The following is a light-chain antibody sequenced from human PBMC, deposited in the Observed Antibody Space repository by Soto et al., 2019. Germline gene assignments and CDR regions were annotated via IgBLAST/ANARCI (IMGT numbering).Light chain of an antibody. CDR3: SSYTGRSTLYV. J-gene: IGLJ1*01. CDR2: EVS. Sequence: QSVLTQPASVSGSPGQSITISCTGTSSDIGGYNYVSWYQQHPGKVPKLMIFEVSNRPSGVSYRFSGSKSGNTASLTISGLQAEDEADYYCSSYTGRSTLYVFGTGTKLTVL. CDR1: SSDIGGYNY. V-gene: IGLV2-14*01.